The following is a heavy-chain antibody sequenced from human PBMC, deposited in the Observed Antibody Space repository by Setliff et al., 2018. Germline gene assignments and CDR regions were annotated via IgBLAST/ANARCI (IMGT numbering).Heavy chain of an antibody. CDR3: TRGSKDFVVLAAAACFDF. J-gene: IGHJ4*02. CDR1: SYTFTNYG. CDR2: ITAYDGNT. Sequence: ASVKVSCKTSSYTFTNYGINWVRQAPGRGLEWMGWITAYDGNTHYAQKFQGRVTMTADASTSTANMELRGLRSDDTAVYYCTRGSKDFVVLAAAACFDFWGQGTLVTVSS. V-gene: IGHV1-18*01. D-gene: IGHD2-15*01.